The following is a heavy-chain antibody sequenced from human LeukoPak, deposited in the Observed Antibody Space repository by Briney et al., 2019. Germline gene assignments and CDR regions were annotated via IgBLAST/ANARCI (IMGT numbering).Heavy chain of an antibody. CDR2: ISYDGSNK. V-gene: IGHV3-30*04. Sequence: GGSLRLSCAASGFTFSSYEMNWVRQAPGKGLEWVAVISYDGSNKYYADSVKGRFTISRDNSKNTLYLQMNSLRAEDTAVYYCARDFYGSGSYSDYWGQGTLVTVSS. D-gene: IGHD3-10*01. CDR1: GFTFSSYE. CDR3: ARDFYGSGSYSDY. J-gene: IGHJ4*02.